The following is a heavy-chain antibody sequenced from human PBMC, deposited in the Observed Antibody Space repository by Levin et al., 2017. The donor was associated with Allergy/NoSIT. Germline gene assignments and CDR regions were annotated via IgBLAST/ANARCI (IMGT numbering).Heavy chain of an antibody. J-gene: IGHJ5*02. CDR2: IYWDDAE. D-gene: IGHD3-22*01. CDR1: GFSLTPSGVG. CDR3: ARRIWVWYGRSGYPLFDP. Sequence: ESGPTLVKPTQTLTLTCTFSGFSLTPSGVGVGWFRQPPGKALEWLALIYWDDAERYSPSLTSRRTITKDTSKNKVVLTMTNMDPADTATYYCARRIWVWYGRSGYPLFDPWGQGTLVTVSS. V-gene: IGHV2-5*02.